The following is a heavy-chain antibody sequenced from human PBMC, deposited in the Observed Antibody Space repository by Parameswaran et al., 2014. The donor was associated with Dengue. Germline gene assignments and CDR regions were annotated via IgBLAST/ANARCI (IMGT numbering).Heavy chain of an antibody. V-gene: IGHV1-2*02. D-gene: IGHD2-15*01. CDR3: ARDLGGYCSGGSCLSAMDV. Sequence: WVRQAPGQGLEWMGWINPNNGDTNYAQNFLGRVTMTRDTSISTAHMELSRLISDDTAVYYCARDLGGYCSGGSCLSAMDVWGQGTTVTVSS. J-gene: IGHJ6*02. CDR2: INPNNGDT.